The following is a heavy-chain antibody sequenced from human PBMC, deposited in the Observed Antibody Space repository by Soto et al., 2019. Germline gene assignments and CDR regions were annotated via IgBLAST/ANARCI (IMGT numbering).Heavy chain of an antibody. CDR1: GFTFKNFV. CDR2: ISYDGTNK. V-gene: IGHV3-30*18. CDR3: AKDSGYQLPDNYFYYGLDV. Sequence: GGSLRLSCAASGFTFKNFVMHWVRQAPGKGLEWVAVISYDGTNKKYASSVKGRFTVSRDNVKNTLSLQMNSLRPEDTAVYYCAKDSGYQLPDNYFYYGLDVWGQGTTVTVSS. J-gene: IGHJ6*02. D-gene: IGHD2-2*01.